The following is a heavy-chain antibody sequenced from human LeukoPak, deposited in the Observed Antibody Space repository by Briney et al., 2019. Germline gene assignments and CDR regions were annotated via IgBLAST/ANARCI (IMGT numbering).Heavy chain of an antibody. CDR2: INHSGST. J-gene: IGHJ4*02. Sequence: PSETLSLTCAVYGGSFSGYYWSWIRQPPGKGLGWIGEINHSGSTNYNPSLKSRVTISVDTSKNQFSLKLSSVTAADTAVYYCAREVGSGWSSGQDYWGQGTLVTVSS. CDR3: AREVGSGWSSGQDY. CDR1: GGSFSGYY. V-gene: IGHV4-34*01. D-gene: IGHD6-19*01.